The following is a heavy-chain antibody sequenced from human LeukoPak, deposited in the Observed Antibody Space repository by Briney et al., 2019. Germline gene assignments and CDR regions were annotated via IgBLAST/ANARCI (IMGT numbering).Heavy chain of an antibody. CDR1: GFTFSRYA. D-gene: IGHD6-19*01. Sequence: GGSLRLSCVASGFTFSRYAMHWVRQAPGKGLEWVSDIFSDRSDKFYADSVRGRFTISRDDSKNTLYLQISSLRVEDTAVYYCAKDQSSGWPHYFDYWGQGTLVTVSS. V-gene: IGHV3-30*04. CDR2: IFSDRSDK. J-gene: IGHJ4*02. CDR3: AKDQSSGWPHYFDY.